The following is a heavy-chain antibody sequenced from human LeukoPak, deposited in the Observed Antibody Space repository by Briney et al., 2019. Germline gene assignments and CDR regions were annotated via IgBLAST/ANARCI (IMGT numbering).Heavy chain of an antibody. CDR2: FNWSGGST. V-gene: IGHV3-20*04. CDR3: VRDFKSGRAAAGTSPFDY. CDR1: GFKFDDYG. J-gene: IGHJ4*02. Sequence: GGSLRLSCVASGFKFDDYGMSWVRQPPGKGLEWVAGFNWSGGSTGYADSVKGRFTISRDNAKNSLFLQMNSLRAEDTALYYCVRDFKSGRAAAGTSPFDYWGQGTLVTVSS. D-gene: IGHD6-13*01.